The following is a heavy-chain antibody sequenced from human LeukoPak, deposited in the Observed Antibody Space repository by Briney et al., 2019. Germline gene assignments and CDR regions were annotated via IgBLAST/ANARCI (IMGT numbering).Heavy chain of an antibody. CDR1: GYTFTGYY. Sequence: ASVKVSCKASGYTFTGYYMHWVRQAPGQGLEWMGWINPNSGGTNYARKFQGRVTMTRDTSISTAYMELSRLRSDDTAVYYCARSPPQADPMFDPWGQGTLVTVSS. J-gene: IGHJ5*02. CDR2: INPNSGGT. V-gene: IGHV1-2*02. CDR3: ARSPPQADPMFDP.